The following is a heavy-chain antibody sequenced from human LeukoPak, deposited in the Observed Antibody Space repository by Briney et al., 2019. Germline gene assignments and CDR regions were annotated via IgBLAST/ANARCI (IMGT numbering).Heavy chain of an antibody. CDR2: IKQDGSEK. Sequence: PGGSLRLSCAASGFTFSSYWMSWVRQAPGKGLEWVANIKQDGSEKYYVDPVKGRFTISRDNAKNSLYLQMNSLRAEDTAVYYCARDTYYDSSGYRVSAFDIWGQGTMVTVSS. CDR1: GFTFSSYW. CDR3: ARDTYYDSSGYRVSAFDI. J-gene: IGHJ3*02. D-gene: IGHD3-22*01. V-gene: IGHV3-7*01.